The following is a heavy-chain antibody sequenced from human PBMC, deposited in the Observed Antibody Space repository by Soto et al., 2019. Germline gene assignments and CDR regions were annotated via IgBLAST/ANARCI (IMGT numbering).Heavy chain of an antibody. V-gene: IGHV4-61*01. CDR3: ARERYRSASVGSCGYDYYGVDV. D-gene: IGHD2-15*01. J-gene: IGHJ6*02. Sequence: QVQLQESGPGLVKPSETLSLTSTVSGGSVRSGSYYWSWIRQPPGKGLEWIGNTYYTGSTNYNTYFKSRVTISVDTSKNQCSLKLTSVTAADTAVYYCARERYRSASVGSCGYDYYGVDVWGQGPTVTVSS. CDR1: GGSVRSGSYY. CDR2: TYYTGST.